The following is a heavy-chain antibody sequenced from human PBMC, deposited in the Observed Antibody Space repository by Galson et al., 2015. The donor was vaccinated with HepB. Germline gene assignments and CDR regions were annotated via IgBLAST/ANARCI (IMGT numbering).Heavy chain of an antibody. CDR1: GFIFSNYG. CDR2: ISYDGINK. V-gene: IGHV3-30*18. CDR3: AKGGYSSSWHAFDI. Sequence: SLRLSCAASGFIFSNYGMHWVRQAPGKGLQWVAIISYDGINKYYVDSVKGRFTISRDNSRNALYLQMNSLRGEDTAVYYCAKGGYSSSWHAFDIWGQGTMVTVSS. J-gene: IGHJ3*02. D-gene: IGHD6-13*01.